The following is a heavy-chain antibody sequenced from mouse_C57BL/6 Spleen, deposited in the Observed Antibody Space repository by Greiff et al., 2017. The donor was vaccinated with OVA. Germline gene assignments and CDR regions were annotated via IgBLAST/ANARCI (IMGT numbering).Heavy chain of an antibody. J-gene: IGHJ4*01. Sequence: QVQLQQPGAELVKPGASVKLSCKASGYTFTSYWMQWVKQRPGQGLEWIGEIDPSDSYTNYNQKFKGKATMTVDTSSRTAYMQLSSLTSDDSAVYYCASELYDDYDGYYAMGDWGQGTSVTVSS. V-gene: IGHV1-50*01. CDR1: GYTFTSYW. CDR3: ASELYDDYDGYYAMGD. D-gene: IGHD2-4*01. CDR2: IDPSDSYT.